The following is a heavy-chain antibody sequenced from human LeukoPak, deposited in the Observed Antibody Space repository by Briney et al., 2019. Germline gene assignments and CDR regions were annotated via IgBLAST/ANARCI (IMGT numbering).Heavy chain of an antibody. D-gene: IGHD3-10*01. CDR2: IYPDDSDT. CDR1: GYSFTNYW. J-gene: IGHJ4*02. Sequence: GESLKISCKGSGYSFTNYWIAWVRQMPGKGLEWMGIIYPDDSDTRYSPSFQGQVTISADKSISTAYLQWSSLKASDTAIYYCARHLSSITSSPNYWGPGTLVTVSS. CDR3: ARHLSSITSSPNY. V-gene: IGHV5-51*01.